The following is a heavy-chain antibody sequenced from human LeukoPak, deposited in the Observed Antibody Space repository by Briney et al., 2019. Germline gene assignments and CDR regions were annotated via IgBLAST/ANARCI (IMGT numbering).Heavy chain of an antibody. D-gene: IGHD3-22*01. J-gene: IGHJ4*02. CDR1: GFTFNTYS. Sequence: GGSLRLSCTTSGFTFNTYSMSWVRQSPGKGLEWVLAINDDTPYYADSVKGRFTISRDNSKNTLYLQMNSLRAADTAVYYCAKDPTHYRVWDDYDSTVLSYWGQGTLVTVSS. CDR3: AKDPTHYRVWDDYDSTVLSY. CDR2: INDDTP. V-gene: IGHV3-23*01.